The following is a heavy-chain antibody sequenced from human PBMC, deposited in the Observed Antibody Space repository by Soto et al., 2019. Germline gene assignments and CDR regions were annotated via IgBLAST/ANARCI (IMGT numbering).Heavy chain of an antibody. CDR2: MYSSENT. V-gene: IGHV4-39*01. CDR3: ARLNGYCISTNCHGYYGMDV. Sequence: PSETLSLTCSVSGGFVSSSSYSWGWIRQSPGKGLEWIGTMYSSENTYYNPSLLSRVTISVDTSKNEFSLRLSSVTAADTAVYYCARLNGYCISTNCHGYYGMDVWGQGTTVTVYS. CDR1: GGFVSSSSYS. D-gene: IGHD2-2*03. J-gene: IGHJ6*02.